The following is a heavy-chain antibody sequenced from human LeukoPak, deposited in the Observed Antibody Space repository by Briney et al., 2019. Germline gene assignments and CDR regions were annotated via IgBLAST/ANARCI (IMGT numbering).Heavy chain of an antibody. CDR2: INHSGST. D-gene: IGHD6-13*01. Sequence: SETLSLTCAVYGGSFSGYYWSWIRQPPGKGLEWIGEINHSGSTNYNPSLKSRVTISVDTSKNQFSLKLSSVTAADTAVYYCARHPAAADHHVDYWGQGTLVTVSS. V-gene: IGHV4-34*01. CDR1: GGSFSGYY. J-gene: IGHJ4*02. CDR3: ARHPAAADHHVDY.